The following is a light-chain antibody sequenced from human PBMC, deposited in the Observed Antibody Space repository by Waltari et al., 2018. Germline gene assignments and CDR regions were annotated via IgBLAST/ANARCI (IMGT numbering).Light chain of an antibody. V-gene: IGKV1-5*03. CDR1: QNFNTY. Sequence: DIQMTQSPSTLSASVGDRVTITCRASQNFNTYLAWNQQNPGKTLKLLISKASSLESGVPSRFSGSGSGTDFTLTISSLQPDDFATYFCQQYNSLFTFGPGTKVDVK. CDR3: QQYNSLFT. J-gene: IGKJ3*01. CDR2: KAS.